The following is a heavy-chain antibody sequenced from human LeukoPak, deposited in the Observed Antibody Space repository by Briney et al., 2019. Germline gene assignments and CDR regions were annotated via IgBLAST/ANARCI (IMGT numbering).Heavy chain of an antibody. J-gene: IGHJ4*02. Sequence: SQTLSLTCTVSGGSISSGSYYWSWIRQPAGKGLEWIGRIYTSGSTNYNPSLKSRVTISVDTSKNQFSLRLSSVTAADTAVYYCARDFTIYSFDYWGQGTLATVSS. V-gene: IGHV4-61*02. CDR1: GGSISSGSYY. D-gene: IGHD3-3*01. CDR2: IYTSGST. CDR3: ARDFTIYSFDY.